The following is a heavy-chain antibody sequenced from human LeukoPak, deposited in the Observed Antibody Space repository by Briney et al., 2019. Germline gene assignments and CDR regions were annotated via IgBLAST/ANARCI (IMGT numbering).Heavy chain of an antibody. CDR1: GGSISSYY. D-gene: IGHD3-22*01. CDR2: IYYSGST. V-gene: IGHV4-59*01. Sequence: SETLSLTCTVSGGSISSYYWSWIRQPPGKGLEWIGYIYYSGSTNYNPSLKSRVTISVDTSKNQFSLKLSSVTAADTAVYYCAGRSYDSSGYLRWGQGTLVTVSS. CDR3: AGRSYDSSGYLR. J-gene: IGHJ4*02.